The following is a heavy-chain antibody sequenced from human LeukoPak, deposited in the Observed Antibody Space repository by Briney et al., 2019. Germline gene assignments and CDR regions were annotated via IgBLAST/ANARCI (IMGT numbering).Heavy chain of an antibody. J-gene: IGHJ5*02. D-gene: IGHD3-22*01. CDR3: ARDYYDSSGYYYNWFDP. CDR2: MNPNSGNT. Sequence: GASVKASCKASGYTFTSYDINWVRQATGQGLEWMGWMNPNSGNTGYAQKFQGRVTMTRNTSISTAYMELSSLRSEDTAVYYCARDYYDSSGYYYNWFDPWGQGTLVTVSS. V-gene: IGHV1-8*01. CDR1: GYTFTSYD.